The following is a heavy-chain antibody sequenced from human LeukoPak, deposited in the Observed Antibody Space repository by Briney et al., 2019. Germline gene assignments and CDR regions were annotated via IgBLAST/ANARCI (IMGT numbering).Heavy chain of an antibody. CDR3: ARVQAARGYSYGYDFYYFDY. CDR2: INHSGST. Sequence: SETLSLTCAVYGGSFSGYYWSWIRQPPGKGLEWIGEINHSGSTNYNPSLKSRVTISVDTSKNQFSLKLSSVTAADTAVYYCARVQAARGYSYGYDFYYFDYWGQGTLVTVSS. V-gene: IGHV4-34*01. J-gene: IGHJ4*02. D-gene: IGHD5-18*01. CDR1: GGSFSGYY.